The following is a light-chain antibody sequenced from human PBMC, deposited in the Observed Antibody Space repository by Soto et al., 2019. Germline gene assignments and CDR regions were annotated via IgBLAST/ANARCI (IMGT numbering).Light chain of an antibody. CDR1: SSNIGNNY. Sequence: QSVLTQPPSVSAAPGQKVTISCSGSSSNIGNNYVVWYQHLPGTAPKLLIYDNDKRPSGIPDRFSGSKSGASATLGITGLQTGDEADYYCATLDRSLSVGVFGGGTKLTVL. J-gene: IGLJ2*01. CDR2: DND. V-gene: IGLV1-51*01. CDR3: ATLDRSLSVGV.